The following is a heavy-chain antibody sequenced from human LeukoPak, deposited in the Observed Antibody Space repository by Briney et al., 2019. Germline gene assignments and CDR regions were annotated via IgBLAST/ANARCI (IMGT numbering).Heavy chain of an antibody. CDR2: ISYDGSNK. Sequence: GGSLRLSCAASGFTFNNYTMHWVRQAPGKGLEWVAVISYDGSNKYYADSVKGRFTISRDNSKNTLYLQMNSLRAEDTAVYYCSVTAILRLANGGSWFDPWGQGTLVTVSS. J-gene: IGHJ5*02. D-gene: IGHD2-21*02. V-gene: IGHV3-30*04. CDR3: SVTAILRLANGGSWFDP. CDR1: GFTFNNYT.